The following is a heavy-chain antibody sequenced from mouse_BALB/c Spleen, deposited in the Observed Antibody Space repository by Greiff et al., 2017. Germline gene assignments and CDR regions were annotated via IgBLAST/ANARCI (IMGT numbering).Heavy chain of an antibody. V-gene: IGHV1-9*01. Sequence: QVQLKQSGAELMKPGASVKISCKATGYTFSSYWIEWVKQRPGPGLEWIGEILPGSGSTNYNEKFKGKATFTADTSTNTAYMQLSSLTYQDTADYDCARDYGRGRCAYWGQGTLVTVSA. CDR2: ILPGSGST. CDR1: GYTFSSYW. CDR3: ARDYGRGRCAY. D-gene: IGHD1-1*01. J-gene: IGHJ3*01.